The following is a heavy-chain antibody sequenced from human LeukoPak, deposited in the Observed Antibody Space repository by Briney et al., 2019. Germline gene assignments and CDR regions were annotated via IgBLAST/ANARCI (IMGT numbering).Heavy chain of an antibody. V-gene: IGHV4-39*07. CDR2: INHSGST. CDR1: GGSISSSGYY. CDR3: ARAGNIVVVPAAKVPWDY. D-gene: IGHD2-2*01. J-gene: IGHJ4*02. Sequence: KPSETLSLTCTVSGGSISSSGYYWSWIRQPPGKGLEWIGEINHSGSTNYNPSLKSRVTISVDTSKNQFSLKLSSVTAADTAVYYCARAGNIVVVPAAKVPWDYWGQGTLVTVSS.